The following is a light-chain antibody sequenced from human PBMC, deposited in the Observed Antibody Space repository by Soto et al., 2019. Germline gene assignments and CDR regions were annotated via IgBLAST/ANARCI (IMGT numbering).Light chain of an antibody. Sequence: QSALTLPASVSGSTGQSITIACTGRSSDIGSYDYVSSYQHHPGKATKLIICEVSNRPSGVSDRFSGSKSGSTASLTISGLQAGDEADYYCCSYVGIRSFVFGGWTKVTV. CDR3: CSYVGIRSFV. CDR2: EVS. V-gene: IGLV2-14*01. J-gene: IGLJ3*02. CDR1: SSDIGSYDY.